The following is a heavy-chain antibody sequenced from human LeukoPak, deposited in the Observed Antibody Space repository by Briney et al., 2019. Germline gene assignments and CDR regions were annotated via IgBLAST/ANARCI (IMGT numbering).Heavy chain of an antibody. D-gene: IGHD6-19*01. V-gene: IGHV4-30-2*01. CDR2: IYHSGST. CDR1: GGSISSGGYY. Sequence: SQTLSLTCTVSGGSISSGGYYWSWIRQPPGKGLEWIGYIYHSGSTYYNPSLKSRVTISVDRSKNQFSLKLSSVTAADTAVYYCARGGAVAGRSYFDYWGQGTLVTVSS. CDR3: ARGGAVAGRSYFDY. J-gene: IGHJ4*02.